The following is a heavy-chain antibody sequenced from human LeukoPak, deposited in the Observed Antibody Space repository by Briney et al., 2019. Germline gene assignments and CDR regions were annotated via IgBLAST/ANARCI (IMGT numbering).Heavy chain of an antibody. V-gene: IGHV3-48*01. CDR2: ISGSSSTI. CDR1: GFTFSSYS. J-gene: IGHJ6*03. Sequence: GGSLRLSCAASGFTFSSYSMNWVRQAPGKGLEWVSYISGSSSTIYYADSVKGRFTISRDNAKNSLYLQMNSLRAEDTAVYYCAREGHYYYYMDVWGKGTTVTVSS. CDR3: AREGHYYYYMDV.